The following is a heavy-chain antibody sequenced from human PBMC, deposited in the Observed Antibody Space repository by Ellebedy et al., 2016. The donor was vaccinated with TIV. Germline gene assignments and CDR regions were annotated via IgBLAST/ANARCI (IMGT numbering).Heavy chain of an antibody. CDR1: GGTFISYA. CDR2: IIPIFGTA. J-gene: IGHJ6*02. CDR3: ARGLIGSGYGMDV. Sequence: ASVKVSCXASGGTFISYAISWVRQAPGHGLEWMGGIIPIFGTANHAQKFQGRVTITADESTSTAYMELSSLRSDDTAVYYCARGLIGSGYGMDVWGQGTTVTVSS. D-gene: IGHD6-19*01. V-gene: IGHV1-69*13.